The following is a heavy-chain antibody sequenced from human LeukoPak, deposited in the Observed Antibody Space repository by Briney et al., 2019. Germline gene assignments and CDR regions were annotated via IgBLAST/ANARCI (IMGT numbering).Heavy chain of an antibody. CDR2: ISGSGGST. CDR3: AKDRTKPEY. CDR1: GFTFSNYD. V-gene: IGHV3-23*01. D-gene: IGHD1-1*01. Sequence: GGSLRLSCAASGFTFSNYDMSWVRQAPGKELEWVSAISGSGGSTYYADSVKGRFTISRDNSKNTLYLQMNSLRAEDTAVYYCAKDRTKPEYWGQGTLVTVSS. J-gene: IGHJ4*02.